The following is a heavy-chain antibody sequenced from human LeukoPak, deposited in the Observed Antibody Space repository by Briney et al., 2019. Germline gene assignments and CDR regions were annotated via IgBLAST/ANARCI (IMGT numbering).Heavy chain of an antibody. J-gene: IGHJ3*02. CDR2: VWYDESNK. V-gene: IGHV3-33*03. D-gene: IGHD6-13*01. CDR1: GFTYRSYD. Sequence: GGSLRLSCAASGFTYRSYDMHWVRQAPGKGLEWVAVVWYDESNKYYVDSVKGRFTISRDNAKNSLYLQMNSLRAEDTAVYYCARPYSSSEAFDIWGQGTMVTVSS. CDR3: ARPYSSSEAFDI.